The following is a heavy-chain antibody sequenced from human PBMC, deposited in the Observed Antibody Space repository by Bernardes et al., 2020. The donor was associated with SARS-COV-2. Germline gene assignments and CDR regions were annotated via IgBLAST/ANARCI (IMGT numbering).Heavy chain of an antibody. CDR3: ARDRLELDN. CDR2: IYYSGST. J-gene: IGHJ4*02. CDR1: GGSISSYY. Sequence: ETLSLTCTVSGGSISSYYWSWIRQPPGKGLEWIGYIYYSGSTNYNPSLKSRVTISVDTSKNQFSLKLSSVTAADTAVYYCARDRLELDNWGQGTLVTVSS. D-gene: IGHD1-7*01. V-gene: IGHV4-59*01.